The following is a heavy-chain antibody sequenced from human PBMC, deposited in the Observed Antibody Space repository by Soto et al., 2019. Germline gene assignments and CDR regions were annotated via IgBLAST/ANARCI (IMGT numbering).Heavy chain of an antibody. CDR3: ARDPWGPIAAAGNYYFDY. Sequence: QVQLQQSGPGLVKPSQTLSLTCAISGDSVSSNSAAWNWIRQSPSRGLEWLGRTYYRSKWYNDYAVSVKSRITINPDTSKNQFSLQLNSVTPEDMAVYYCARDPWGPIAAAGNYYFDYWGQGTLVTVSS. V-gene: IGHV6-1*01. D-gene: IGHD6-13*01. J-gene: IGHJ4*02. CDR2: TYYRSKWYN. CDR1: GDSVSSNSAA.